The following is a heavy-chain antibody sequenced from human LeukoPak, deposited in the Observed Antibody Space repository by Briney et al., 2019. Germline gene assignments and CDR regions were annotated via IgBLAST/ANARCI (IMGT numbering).Heavy chain of an antibody. V-gene: IGHV4-34*01. Sequence: PSETLSLTCAVSGGSFSNYYWSWIRQTPGKGLEWIGEINDSGSTRNNPSLGGRVSISLDTSKNQFSLKLSSVTAADTAVYYCARECTYYYYMDVWGNGTTVTVSS. J-gene: IGHJ6*03. CDR1: GGSFSNYY. CDR2: INDSGST. D-gene: IGHD2-8*01. CDR3: ARECTYYYYMDV.